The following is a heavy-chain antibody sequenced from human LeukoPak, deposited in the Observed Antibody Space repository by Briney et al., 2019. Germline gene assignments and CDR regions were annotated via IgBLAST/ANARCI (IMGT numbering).Heavy chain of an antibody. D-gene: IGHD6-13*01. CDR1: GGTFSSYA. CDR2: IIPILGIA. Sequence: SVKVSRKASGGTFSSYAISWVRQAPGQGLEWMGRIIPILGIANYAQKFQGRVTITADKSTSTAYMELSSLRSEDTAVYYCASLTPGGRGIPYTWGQGTLVTVPS. CDR3: ASLTPGGRGIPYT. J-gene: IGHJ5*02. V-gene: IGHV1-69*04.